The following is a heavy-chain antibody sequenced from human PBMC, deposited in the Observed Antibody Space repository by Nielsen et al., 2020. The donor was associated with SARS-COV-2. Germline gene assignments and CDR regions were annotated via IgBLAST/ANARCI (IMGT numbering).Heavy chain of an antibody. CDR2: IRSKANSYAT. CDR3: ARVVTVFYGGRGWYFDL. V-gene: IGHV3-73*01. CDR1: GFTFSGSA. Sequence: GESLKISCAASGFTFSGSAMHWVRQASGKGLEWVGRIRSKANSYATAYAASVKGRFTISRDDSKNTAYLQMNSLKTEDTAVYYCARVVTVFYGGRGWYFDLWGRGTLVTVSS. J-gene: IGHJ2*01. D-gene: IGHD1-14*01.